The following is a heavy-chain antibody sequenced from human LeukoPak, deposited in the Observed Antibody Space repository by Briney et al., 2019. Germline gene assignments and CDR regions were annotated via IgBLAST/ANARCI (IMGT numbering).Heavy chain of an antibody. D-gene: IGHD3-10*01. CDR3: AKDGRFGEY. V-gene: IGHV3-30-3*01. CDR2: ISYDGSNK. J-gene: IGHJ4*02. Sequence: GGSLRLSCAASGFTFSSYAMHWVRQAPGKGLEWVAVISYDGSNKYYADSVKGRFTISRDNSKNTLYLQMNSLRAEDTAVYYCAKDGRFGEYWGQGTLVTVSS. CDR1: GFTFSSYA.